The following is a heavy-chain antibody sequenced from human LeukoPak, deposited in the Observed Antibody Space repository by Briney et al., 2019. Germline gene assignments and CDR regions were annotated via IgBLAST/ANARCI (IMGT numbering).Heavy chain of an antibody. Sequence: GGSLRLSCAASGFTFTSSAMSWLRQAPGKGLEWVSAISGSGGSTYYAASVKGRFTISRDNSKDTLDLQMNSLRAEDKGVYYCAKGSADVRPYYFDYWGQGTLVTVSS. CDR3: AKGSADVRPYYFDY. J-gene: IGHJ4*02. CDR2: ISGSGGST. V-gene: IGHV3-23*01. CDR1: GFTFTSSA. D-gene: IGHD2-15*01.